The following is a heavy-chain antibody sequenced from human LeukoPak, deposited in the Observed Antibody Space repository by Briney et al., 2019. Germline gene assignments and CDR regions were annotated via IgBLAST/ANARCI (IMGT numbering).Heavy chain of an antibody. J-gene: IGHJ4*02. CDR3: ARSHCSGGSCYSGFRY. CDR2: INPNSGGT. D-gene: IGHD2-15*01. Sequence: ASVKVSCKASGYTFTGYYMHWVRQAPGQGLEWMGWINPNSGGTNYAQKFQGRVTMTRDTSISTAYMELSRLRSDDTAVYYCARSHCSGGSCYSGFRYWGQGTLVTVSS. CDR1: GYTFTGYY. V-gene: IGHV1-2*02.